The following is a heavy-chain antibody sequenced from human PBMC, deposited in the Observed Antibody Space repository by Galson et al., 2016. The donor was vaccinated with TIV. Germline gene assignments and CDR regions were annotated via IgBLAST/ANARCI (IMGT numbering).Heavy chain of an antibody. J-gene: IGHJ4*01. CDR3: ATSLDYSQIFDY. D-gene: IGHD4-11*01. CDR1: GGTFTSYA. Sequence: SVKVSCKASGGTFTSYAINWVRQAPGQGLEWMGVIIPAFGTVNFAQRFRGRVVMTADKPTSTAYMELSSLTFEDTAMYFCATSLDYSQIFDYWGHGTLVTVSS. CDR2: IIPAFGTV. V-gene: IGHV1-69*06.